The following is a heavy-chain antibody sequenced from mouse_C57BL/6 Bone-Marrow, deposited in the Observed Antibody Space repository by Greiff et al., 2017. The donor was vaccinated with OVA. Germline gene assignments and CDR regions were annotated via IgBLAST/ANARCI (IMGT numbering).Heavy chain of an antibody. Sequence: EVNLVESGGGLVQPGGSLSLSCAASGFTFTDYYMSWVRQPPGKALEWLGFIRNKANGYTTEYSASVKGRFTISRDNSQSILYLQMNALRAEDSATYYCASSDSSGYRPFDYWGQGTTLTVSS. CDR1: GFTFTDYY. CDR2: IRNKANGYTT. CDR3: ASSDSSGYRPFDY. J-gene: IGHJ2*01. V-gene: IGHV7-3*01. D-gene: IGHD3-2*02.